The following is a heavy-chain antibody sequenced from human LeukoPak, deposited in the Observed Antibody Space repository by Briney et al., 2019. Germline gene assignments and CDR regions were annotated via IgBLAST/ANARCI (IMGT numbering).Heavy chain of an antibody. Sequence: GGSLRLSCAASGFTFSSYAMSWVRQAPGKGLEWVSAISGSGGSTYYADSVKGRFTISRDNSKNTLYLQMNSLRAEDAAVYYCAKDRQSIVVVIIDYWGQGTLVTVSS. CDR1: GFTFSSYA. J-gene: IGHJ4*02. D-gene: IGHD3-22*01. V-gene: IGHV3-23*01. CDR3: AKDRQSIVVVIIDY. CDR2: ISGSGGST.